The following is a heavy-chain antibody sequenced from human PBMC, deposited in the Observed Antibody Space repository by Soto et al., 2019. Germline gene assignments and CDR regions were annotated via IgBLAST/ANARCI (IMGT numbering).Heavy chain of an antibody. V-gene: IGHV3-33*01. CDR1: GFTFSSYG. CDR3: ARDPYIVVDTRRLSYYFDY. CDR2: IWYDGSNN. Sequence: QVQLVESGGGVVQPGRSLRLSCAASGFTFSSYGMHWVRQAPGKGLEWVAVIWYDGSNNYYADSVKGRFTISRDNSKNTLYLQMNSLRAEDTAVYYCARDPYIVVDTRRLSYYFDYWGQGTLVTVSS. D-gene: IGHD2-15*01. J-gene: IGHJ4*02.